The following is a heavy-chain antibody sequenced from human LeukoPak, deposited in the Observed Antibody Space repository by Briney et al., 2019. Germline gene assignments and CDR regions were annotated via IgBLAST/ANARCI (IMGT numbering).Heavy chain of an antibody. CDR3: ARDLIPPGYSSSWPYYYYYMDV. CDR2: ISSISSYI. J-gene: IGHJ6*03. V-gene: IGHV3-21*01. Sequence: PGGSLRLSCAASGFTFSSYSMNWVRQAPGKGLEWVSSISSISSYIYYADSVKGRFTISRDNAKNSLYLQMNSLRAEDTAVYYCARDLIPPGYSSSWPYYYYYMDVWGKGTTVTVSS. D-gene: IGHD6-13*01. CDR1: GFTFSSYS.